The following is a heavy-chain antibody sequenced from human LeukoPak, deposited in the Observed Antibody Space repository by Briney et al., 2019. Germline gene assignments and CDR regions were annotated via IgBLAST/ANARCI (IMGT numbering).Heavy chain of an antibody. Sequence: SETLSLTCTVSGGSISSSSYYWGWIRQPPGKGLEWIGSIYYSGSTYYNPSLKSRVTISVDTSKNQFSLKLSSVTAADTDVYYCARTLSSLLIAAAGIDYWGQGTLVTVSS. CDR1: GGSISSSSYY. CDR3: ARTLSSLLIAAAGIDY. CDR2: IYYSGST. V-gene: IGHV4-39*01. J-gene: IGHJ4*02. D-gene: IGHD6-13*01.